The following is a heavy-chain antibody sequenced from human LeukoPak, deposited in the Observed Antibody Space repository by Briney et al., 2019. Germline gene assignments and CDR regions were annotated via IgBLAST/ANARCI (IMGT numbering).Heavy chain of an antibody. Sequence: SETLSLTCNVSGASINSNFWSWIRQPPGKGLEWIGFIYNSGSTNYNPSLKSRVTISVDTSKNQFSLKLSSVTAADTAVYYCARDLYYGSAGNYGMDVWGQGTTVTVSS. CDR2: IYNSGST. D-gene: IGHD3-10*01. V-gene: IGHV4-59*01. CDR3: ARDLYYGSAGNYGMDV. CDR1: GASINSNF. J-gene: IGHJ6*02.